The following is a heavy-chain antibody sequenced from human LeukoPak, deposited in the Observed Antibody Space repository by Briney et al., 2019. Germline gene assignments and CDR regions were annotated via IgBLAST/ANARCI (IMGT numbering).Heavy chain of an antibody. V-gene: IGHV3-7*01. CDR3: ASEYSSGWFDY. J-gene: IGHJ4*02. CDR2: INQDGSEK. D-gene: IGHD6-19*01. Sequence: GGSLRLSCAASGFTFSNYWMSWVRQPPGKGLEWVANINQDGSEKYYVDSVKGRFTISRDNAKNSLYLQMNSLRAEDTAVYYCASEYSSGWFDYWGQGTLVTVSS. CDR1: GFTFSNYW.